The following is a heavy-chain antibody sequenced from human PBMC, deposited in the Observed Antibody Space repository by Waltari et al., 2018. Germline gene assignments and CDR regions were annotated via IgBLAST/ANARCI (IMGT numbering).Heavy chain of an antibody. Sequence: EVQLVESGGGLVKPGGSLRLSCAASGFSFSHSWMNWVRQAPGKGLEWFGRIKRKTEGGTTDYAAPVKGRFTISRDESQNTLYLQMNSLKTEDTAVYYCVTFSVAVAGTIAWGQGSLVTVSS. J-gene: IGHJ5*02. CDR1: GFSFSHSW. CDR2: IKRKTEGGTT. D-gene: IGHD6-19*01. V-gene: IGHV3-15*01. CDR3: VTFSVAVAGTIA.